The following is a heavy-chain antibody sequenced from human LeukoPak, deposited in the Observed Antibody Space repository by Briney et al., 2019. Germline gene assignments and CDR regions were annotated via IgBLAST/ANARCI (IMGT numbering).Heavy chain of an antibody. Sequence: SETLSLTCAVSGGSISSSNRWSWVRRPPGKGLEWIGEIYHIGSTNYNPSLKSRVTISVDKSKNQFSLKLSSVTAADTAVYYCARRYIRGDTYGFDIWGQGTMVTVSS. J-gene: IGHJ3*02. CDR3: ARRYIRGDTYGFDI. D-gene: IGHD3-10*01. CDR1: GGSISSSNR. CDR2: IYHIGST. V-gene: IGHV4-4*02.